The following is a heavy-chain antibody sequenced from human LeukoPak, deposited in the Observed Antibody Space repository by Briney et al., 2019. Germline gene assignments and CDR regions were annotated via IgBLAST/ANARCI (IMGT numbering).Heavy chain of an antibody. Sequence: GGSLRLSCAASGFTVSSNYMSWVRQAPGKGLEWVSVIYSGGSTYYADSVKGRFTISGDNSKNTLYLQMNSLRAEDTAVYYCAGTDSSGWYMNFDYWGQGTLDTVSS. CDR2: IYSGGST. J-gene: IGHJ4*02. V-gene: IGHV3-66*01. CDR1: GFTVSSNY. CDR3: AGTDSSGWYMNFDY. D-gene: IGHD6-19*01.